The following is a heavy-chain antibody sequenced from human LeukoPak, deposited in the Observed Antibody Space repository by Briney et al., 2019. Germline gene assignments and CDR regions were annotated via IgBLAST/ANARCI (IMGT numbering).Heavy chain of an antibody. CDR3: TRESGAFSPFGF. D-gene: IGHD1-26*01. CDR2: VHLNGAT. Sequence: SETLSLTCAVSGGSIITTNWWGWVRQPPGKGLEWIGEVHLNGATNYNPSLESRVSMSIDKSKNHLSLELSSVTAADTAMYYCTRESGAFSPFGFWGQGTLVTVSS. V-gene: IGHV4-4*02. J-gene: IGHJ4*02. CDR1: GGSIITTNW.